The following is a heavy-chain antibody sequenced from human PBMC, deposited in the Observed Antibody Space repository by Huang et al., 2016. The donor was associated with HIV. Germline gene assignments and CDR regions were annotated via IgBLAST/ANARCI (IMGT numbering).Heavy chain of an antibody. CDR1: GGSIRSDTYY. V-gene: IGHV4-39*01. CDR2: IYYSGST. CDR3: ARLPGSITMIRGVITDPY. Sequence: QLQLQESGPGLVKPSETLSLTCTVSGGSIRSDTYYWGWIRQPPGKGLEWIGSIYYSGSTYYNPSLKSRVTITGDTSKNQFALKMRSVTAADTAVYYCARLPGSITMIRGVITDPYWGQGTLVTVSS. J-gene: IGHJ4*02. D-gene: IGHD3-10*01.